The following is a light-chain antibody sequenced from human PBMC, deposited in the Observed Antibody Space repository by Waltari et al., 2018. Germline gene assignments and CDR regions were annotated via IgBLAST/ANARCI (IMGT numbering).Light chain of an antibody. CDR1: SSDVGGYTS. V-gene: IGLV2-8*01. J-gene: IGLJ2*01. Sequence: QSALTQPPSASGSPGQSVTISCTGTSSDVGGYTSVSWYQQHPGKAPKLMIYEVSKRPSGVPDRFSGSKSGNTASLTVSGLQAEDEADYYCSSYAGSNNLGVFGGGTKLTVL. CDR2: EVS. CDR3: SSYAGSNNLGV.